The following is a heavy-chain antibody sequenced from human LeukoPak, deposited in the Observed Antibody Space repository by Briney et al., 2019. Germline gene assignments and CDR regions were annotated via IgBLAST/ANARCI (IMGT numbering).Heavy chain of an antibody. Sequence: SETLSLTCTVSGGSISSYYWSWIRQPPGKGLEWIGYIYYSGSTNYNPSLKSRVTISVDTSKNQFSLKLSSVTAADTAVYYCARVVLSVRGVPNFDYWGQGTLVTVSS. V-gene: IGHV4-59*01. CDR3: ARVVLSVRGVPNFDY. CDR1: GGSISSYY. CDR2: IYYSGST. D-gene: IGHD3-10*01. J-gene: IGHJ4*02.